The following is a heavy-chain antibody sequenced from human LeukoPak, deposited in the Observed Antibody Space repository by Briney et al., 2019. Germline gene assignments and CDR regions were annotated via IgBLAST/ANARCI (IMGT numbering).Heavy chain of an antibody. J-gene: IGHJ3*01. CDR2: SYSGGTT. V-gene: IGHV3-53*01. CDR3: RGWLGSFDV. CDR1: GFTISNTE. D-gene: IGHD6-19*01. Sequence: GGSLRLSCAVSGFTISNTEMSWVRQVPGKGPEWVLVSYSGGTTYYADSVKGRFTISRDISKNTVDLQMNSLRVEDTAVYHCRGWLGSFDVWGQGTKVTVSS.